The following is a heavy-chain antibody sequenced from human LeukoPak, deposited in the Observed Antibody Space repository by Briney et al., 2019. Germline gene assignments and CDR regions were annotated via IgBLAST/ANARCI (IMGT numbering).Heavy chain of an antibody. V-gene: IGHV3-21*01. Sequence: GGSLRLSCVASGFTLSSYNIHWVRQAPGKGLEWVSTISSSSSDYKYYSDSVKGRFTISRDNADNSLYLQMNSLRAEDTAVYYCARGGNDYYDSSGYYLYWGQGTLVTVSS. CDR3: ARGGNDYYDSSGYYLY. CDR2: ISSSSSDYK. J-gene: IGHJ4*02. CDR1: GFTLSSYN. D-gene: IGHD3-22*01.